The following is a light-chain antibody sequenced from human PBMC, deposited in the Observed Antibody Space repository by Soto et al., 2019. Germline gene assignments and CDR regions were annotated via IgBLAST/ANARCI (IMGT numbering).Light chain of an antibody. CDR1: QSVSTK. Sequence: EILMTQSPATLSVSPGETATLSCRASQSVSTKLAWYQQKPGQAPRLLINGASTRATGVPARFSGSGSGTEFTLTISSLQSEDFAVYYCQQFNNWPPVPFGQGTKVDI. V-gene: IGKV3-15*01. J-gene: IGKJ1*01. CDR3: QQFNNWPPVP. CDR2: GAS.